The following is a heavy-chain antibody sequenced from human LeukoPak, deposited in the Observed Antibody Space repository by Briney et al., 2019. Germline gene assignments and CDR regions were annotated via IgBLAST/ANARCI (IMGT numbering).Heavy chain of an antibody. J-gene: IGHJ4*02. D-gene: IGHD1-26*01. CDR3: AKTRPQWELLPGPFDY. CDR2: ISGSGGST. V-gene: IGHV3-23*01. Sequence: PGGSLRLSCAASGFTFSSYAMSWVRQAPGKGLEWVSAISGSGGSTYYADSVKGRFTISRDNSKNTLYLQMNSLRAEDTAVYYCAKTRPQWELLPGPFDYWGQGTLVTVSS. CDR1: GFTFSSYA.